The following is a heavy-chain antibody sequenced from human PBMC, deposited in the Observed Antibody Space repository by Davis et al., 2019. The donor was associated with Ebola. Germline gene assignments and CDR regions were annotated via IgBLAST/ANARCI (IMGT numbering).Heavy chain of an antibody. CDR3: VKDTSNIWFDV. CDR1: GFVFSSYV. CDR2: LGTSADT. D-gene: IGHD2/OR15-2a*01. Sequence: GESLKISCAASGFVFSSYVMSWVRRAPGKGLKWVSTLGTSADTYYADSVKGRFTISRDNSKNTLHLQMNSLRVEDTAMYYCVKDTSNIWFDVWGQGTLVTVSA. V-gene: IGHV3-23*01. J-gene: IGHJ3*01.